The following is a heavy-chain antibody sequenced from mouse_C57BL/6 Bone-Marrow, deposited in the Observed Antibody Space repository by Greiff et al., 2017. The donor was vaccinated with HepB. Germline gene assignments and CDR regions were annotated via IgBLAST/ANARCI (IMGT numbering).Heavy chain of an antibody. CDR3: ARGGPYYYGSRYYFDY. CDR2: ISYDGSN. CDR1: GYSITSGYY. Sequence: EVQLKQSGPGLVKPSQSLSLTCSVTGYSITSGYYWNWIRQFPGNKLEWMGYISYDGSNNYNPSLKNRISITRDTSKNQFFLKLNSVTTEDTATYYCARGGPYYYGSRYYFDYWGQGTTLTVSS. V-gene: IGHV3-6*01. J-gene: IGHJ2*01. D-gene: IGHD1-1*01.